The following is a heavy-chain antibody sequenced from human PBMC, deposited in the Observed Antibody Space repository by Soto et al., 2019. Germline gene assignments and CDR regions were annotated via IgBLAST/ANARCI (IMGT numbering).Heavy chain of an antibody. CDR3: ARGPTKHYDFWIGYYKSIGMDV. J-gene: IGHJ6*02. CDR1: GFPFSNYE. Sequence: GGSLRLSCATSGFPFSNYEMTCVRQARGKGPEWVSYISSSGSTIYYADSEKGRFTISRDNAKNSLYLQMNSLRAEDTAVYYCARGPTKHYDFWIGYYKSIGMDVWGQGSTVTVSS. CDR2: ISSSGSTI. V-gene: IGHV3-48*03. D-gene: IGHD3-3*01.